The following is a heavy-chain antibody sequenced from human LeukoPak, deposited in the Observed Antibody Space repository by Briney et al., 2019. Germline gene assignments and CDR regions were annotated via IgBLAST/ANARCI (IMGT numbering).Heavy chain of an antibody. Sequence: PSETLSLTCTVSGGSISSYYWSWIRQPPGKGLEWIGYIYTSGSTNYNPSLKSRVTTSVDTSKNQFSLKLSSVTAADTAVYYCARLYDSSGYLDYWGQGTLVTVSS. CDR3: ARLYDSSGYLDY. D-gene: IGHD3-22*01. V-gene: IGHV4-4*09. J-gene: IGHJ4*02. CDR2: IYTSGST. CDR1: GGSISSYY.